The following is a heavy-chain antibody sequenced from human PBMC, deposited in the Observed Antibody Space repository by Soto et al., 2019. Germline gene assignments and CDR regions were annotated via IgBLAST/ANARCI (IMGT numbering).Heavy chain of an antibody. CDR1: GFTFSDYY. V-gene: IGHV3-11*01. CDR2: ISSSGSTI. CDR3: ARASSFGGRRSEGFDI. D-gene: IGHD3-10*01. Sequence: QVQLVESGGGLVKPGRSLRLSCAASGFTFSDYYMSWIRQAPGKGLEWVSYISSSGSTIYYADSVKCRFTISRDNAKNSLYLQMNSLRAEDTGVYYCARASSFGGRRSEGFDIWGQGAMVTVCS. J-gene: IGHJ3*02.